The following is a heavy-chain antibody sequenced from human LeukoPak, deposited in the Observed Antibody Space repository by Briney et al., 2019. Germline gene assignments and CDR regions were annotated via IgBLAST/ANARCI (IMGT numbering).Heavy chain of an antibody. CDR1: GDSVSTNNAD. CDR3: ARGNRDFDS. J-gene: IGHJ5*01. V-gene: IGHV6-1*01. D-gene: IGHD2-21*02. Sequence: SQTLSLTCAISGDSVSTNNADWNWIRQSPSRGLDWLGRTYYRCKWSHDYAPSVQSRITINPDKSKYQFFLHLNSVTPAVTALYYCARGNRDFDSWGQGTMVSVSS. CDR2: TYYRCKWSH.